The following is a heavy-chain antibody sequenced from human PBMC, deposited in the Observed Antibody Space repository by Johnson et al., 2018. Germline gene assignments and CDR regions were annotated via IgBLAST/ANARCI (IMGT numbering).Heavy chain of an antibody. D-gene: IGHD2-21*01. Sequence: QVQLQESGPGLVKPSETLSLTCTVSGGSISSYYWSWIRQPPGKGLEWIGYIYDSGSTKYNPSLKSRVTISVDTSKNQFSLKLSSVTAADTAVYYCARLLGEMKVYNWFDPWGQGTLVTVSS. CDR1: GGSISSYY. V-gene: IGHV4-59*01. J-gene: IGHJ5*02. CDR3: ARLLGEMKVYNWFDP. CDR2: IYDSGST.